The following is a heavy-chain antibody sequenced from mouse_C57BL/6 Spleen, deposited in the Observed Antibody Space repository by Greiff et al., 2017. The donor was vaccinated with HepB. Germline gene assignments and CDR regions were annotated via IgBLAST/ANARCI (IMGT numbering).Heavy chain of an antibody. Sequence: EVKVVESGGGLVKPGGSLKLSCAASGFTFSDYGLHWVRQAPETGLEWVAYISSGSSTIYYADTVKGRFTISRDNAKNTLCLQMTSLRSEDTAMYYCARLSGDYWGQGTSVTVCS. CDR1: GFTFSDYG. CDR2: ISSGSSTI. CDR3: ARLSGDY. J-gene: IGHJ4*01. V-gene: IGHV5-17*01.